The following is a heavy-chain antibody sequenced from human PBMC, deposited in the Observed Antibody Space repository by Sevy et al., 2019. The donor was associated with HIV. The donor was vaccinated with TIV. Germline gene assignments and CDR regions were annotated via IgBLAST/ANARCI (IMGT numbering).Heavy chain of an antibody. Sequence: SETLSLTCTVSGGSINSDHWNWIRQPPGKGLEWIGYVYYTGGTNYNPSLKNRVTISVGRTKNQFSLKLTSVTAADTAVYYCARRNDFDIWGQGTMVTVSS. CDR2: VYYTGGT. CDR3: ARRNDFDI. V-gene: IGHV4-59*08. CDR1: GGSINSDH. J-gene: IGHJ3*02.